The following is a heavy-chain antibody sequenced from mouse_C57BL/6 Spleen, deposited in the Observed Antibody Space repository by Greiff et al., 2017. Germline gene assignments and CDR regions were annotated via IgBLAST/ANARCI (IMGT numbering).Heavy chain of an antibody. CDR3: ARHGEETDRFDY. Sequence: EVKLMESGGDLVKPGGSLKLSCAASGFTFSSYGMSWVRQTPDKRLEWVATISSGGSYTYYPDSVKGRFTISRDNAKNNLYLQMSSLKSEDTAMYYCARHGEETDRFDYWGQGTTLTVSS. CDR1: GFTFSSYG. V-gene: IGHV5-6*01. J-gene: IGHJ2*01. CDR2: ISSGGSYT. D-gene: IGHD3-2*01.